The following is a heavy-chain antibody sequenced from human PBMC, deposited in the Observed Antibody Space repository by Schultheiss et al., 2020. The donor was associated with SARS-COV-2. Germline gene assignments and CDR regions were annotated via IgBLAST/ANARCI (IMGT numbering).Heavy chain of an antibody. Sequence: GGSLRLSCAASGFTFSSYAVHWVRQAPGKGLEWVSGISWHSGDLGYADSVKGRFIISRDNAKNTLFLQMNSLRVEDTAVYYCGKDYYGSADYWGQGTLVTVSS. D-gene: IGHD3-16*01. CDR3: GKDYYGSADY. CDR2: ISWHSGDL. V-gene: IGHV3-9*01. CDR1: GFTFSSYA. J-gene: IGHJ4*02.